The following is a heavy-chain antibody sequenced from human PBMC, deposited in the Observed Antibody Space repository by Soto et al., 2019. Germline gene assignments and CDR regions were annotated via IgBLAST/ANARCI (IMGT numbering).Heavy chain of an antibody. D-gene: IGHD2-15*01. V-gene: IGHV3-30*18. Sequence: GGSLRLSCAASGFTFSSYDMHWVRQAPGKGLEWVTIISYDGNNKYYADSVKGRFSISRDNSKNTLYLQMNSPRAEDTAVYYCAKSGYCSGDICYGFDYWGQGTLVTVSS. CDR3: AKSGYCSGDICYGFDY. CDR2: ISYDGNNK. CDR1: GFTFSSYD. J-gene: IGHJ4*02.